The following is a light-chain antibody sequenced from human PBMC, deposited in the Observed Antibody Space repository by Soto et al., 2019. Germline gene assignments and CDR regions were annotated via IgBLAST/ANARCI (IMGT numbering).Light chain of an antibody. CDR1: LSLPSRS. CDR3: QQYDYSPQT. CDR2: AAS. J-gene: IGKJ1*01. V-gene: IGKV3-20*01. Sequence: ELVLTQSPGTLSLSPGDRATLSCRASLSLPSRSLAWYQQRPGQAPRVLISAASTRAADIPDRFSGSGSGTDFTITINSLEPEDFAVYYCQQYDYSPQTFGQGTKVEVK.